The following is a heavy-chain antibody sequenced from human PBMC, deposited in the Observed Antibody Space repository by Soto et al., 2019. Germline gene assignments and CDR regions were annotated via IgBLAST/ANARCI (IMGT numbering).Heavy chain of an antibody. D-gene: IGHD5-12*01. Sequence: EVQLLESGGGLVQPGGSLRLSCAASGFTFRNYAMTWVRQAPGKGREGVSTIRGSGDSTFYAGSVKGLVTVSRDNSNNSLYLLLNSLEAEVTAVYFCAEGGFISYYDCWGQGILVTVSS. V-gene: IGHV3-23*01. CDR2: IRGSGDST. J-gene: IGHJ4*02. CDR3: AEGGFISYYDC. CDR1: GFTFRNYA.